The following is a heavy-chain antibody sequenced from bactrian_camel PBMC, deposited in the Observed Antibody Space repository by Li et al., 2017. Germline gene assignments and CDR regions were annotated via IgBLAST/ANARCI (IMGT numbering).Heavy chain of an antibody. Sequence: VQLVESGGGLVQAGGSMRLSCATSGFEMNTAFMRWVRQAPGKGLEWVSATNSYGSRTYYADSVKGRFTISRDNAKKTLYLQLNSLKTEDTAMYYCAKDVTSVAATDPVGDSSWGQGTQVTVS. V-gene: IGHV3S1*01. D-gene: IGHD1*01. CDR3: AKDVTSVAATDPVGDSS. CDR2: TNSYGSRT. J-gene: IGHJ4*01. CDR1: GFEMNTAF.